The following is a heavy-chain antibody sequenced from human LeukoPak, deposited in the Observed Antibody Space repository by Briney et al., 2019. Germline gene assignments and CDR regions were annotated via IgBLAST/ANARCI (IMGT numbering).Heavy chain of an antibody. CDR1: GFTFSSYG. CDR2: IKPDGSAQ. CDR3: ANGGTYSSGP. D-gene: IGHD3-22*01. Sequence: GGSLRLSCAASGFTFSSYGMHWVRQAPGRGLEWVATIKPDGSAQYYVDSVKGRFTISRDNAKNSLFLQINSLRAEDTAVYYCANGGTYSSGPWGQGTLVTVSS. J-gene: IGHJ5*02. V-gene: IGHV3-7*01.